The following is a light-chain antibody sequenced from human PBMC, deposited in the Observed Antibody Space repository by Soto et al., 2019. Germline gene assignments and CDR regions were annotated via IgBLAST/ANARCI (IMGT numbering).Light chain of an antibody. CDR3: QQYGSSPRT. J-gene: IGKJ1*01. CDR1: QSVSSNH. CDR2: GAS. Sequence: EIVLTQSPGTLSLSPGERATLSCRASQSVSSNHLAWYQQKPGQAPRLLIYGASTRATGISDRFSGSGSGTGFTLTISRLEPEDFAVYYCQQYGSSPRTFGQGTKVDIK. V-gene: IGKV3-20*01.